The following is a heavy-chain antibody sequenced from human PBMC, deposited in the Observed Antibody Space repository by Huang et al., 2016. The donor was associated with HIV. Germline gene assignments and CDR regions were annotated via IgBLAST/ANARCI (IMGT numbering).Heavy chain of an antibody. D-gene: IGHD1-7*01. CDR1: TFTFGAYW. V-gene: IGHV3-7*01. CDR2: IKQDESEK. J-gene: IGHJ6*02. Sequence: VESGGRSVQPGGSIKLSCVGSTFTFGAYWMSWVRQPPGKGLEWVTNIKQDESEKYYVDSVKGRFNISRDNARKVLFLEMDNLRVEDTAMYCCATKTAGMDIWGQGTTVTVSS. CDR3: ATKTAGMDI.